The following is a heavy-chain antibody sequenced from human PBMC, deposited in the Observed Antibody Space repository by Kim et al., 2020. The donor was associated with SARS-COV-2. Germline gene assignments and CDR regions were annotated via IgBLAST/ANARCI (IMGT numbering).Heavy chain of an antibody. D-gene: IGHD6-6*01. V-gene: IGHV1-69*13. CDR2: IIPIFGTA. CDR1: GGTFSSYA. CDR3: ARLEYSSSSFWVDYYGMDV. J-gene: IGHJ6*02. Sequence: SVKVSCKASGGTFSSYAISWVRQAPGQGLEWMGGIIPIFGTANYAQKFQGRVTITADESTSTAYMELSSLRSEDTAVYYCARLEYSSSSFWVDYYGMDVWGQGTTVTVSS.